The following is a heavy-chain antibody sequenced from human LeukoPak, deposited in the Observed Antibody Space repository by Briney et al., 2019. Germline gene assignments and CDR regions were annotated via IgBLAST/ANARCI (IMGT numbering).Heavy chain of an antibody. J-gene: IGHJ5*02. CDR1: GFTFSSYG. CDR2: ISYDGSNK. CDR3: ARGLGSGSYPYNWFDP. D-gene: IGHD3-10*01. Sequence: GGSLRLSCAASGFTFSSYGMHWVRQAPGKGLEWVAVISYDGSNKYYADSVKGRFTISRDNSKNTLYLQMNSLRAEDTAVYCCARGLGSGSYPYNWFDPWGQGTLVTVSS. V-gene: IGHV3-30*03.